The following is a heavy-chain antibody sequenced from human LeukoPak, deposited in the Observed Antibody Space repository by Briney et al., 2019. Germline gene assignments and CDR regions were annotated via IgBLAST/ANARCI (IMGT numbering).Heavy chain of an antibody. J-gene: IGHJ4*02. CDR1: GGSISSGGYY. V-gene: IGHV4-31*03. CDR2: IYYSGST. D-gene: IGHD2-8*02. CDR3: AGHHPRNTVDF. Sequence: SETLSLACTVSGGSISSGGYYWSWIRQHPGKGLEWIGYIYYSGSTYYNPSLKSRVTISVDTSKNQFSLKLSSVTAADTAVYYCAGHHPRNTVDFWGQGTLVTVSS.